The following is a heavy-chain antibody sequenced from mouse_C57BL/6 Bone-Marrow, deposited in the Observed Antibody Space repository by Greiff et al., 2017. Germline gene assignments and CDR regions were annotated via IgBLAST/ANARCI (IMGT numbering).Heavy chain of an antibody. CDR1: GYTFTSYW. CDR2: IRPSDSDT. D-gene: IGHD1-1*01. Sequence: QVQLQQPGAELVKPGASVKVSCKASGYTFTSYWMHWVKQRPGQGLEWIGRIRPSDSDTNYNQKFKGKATLTVDKSTSTAYMQLSSLTSEDSAVYYGAISLITTVVATTHYAMDYWGQGTSVTVSA. V-gene: IGHV1-74*01. J-gene: IGHJ4*01. CDR3: AISLITTVVATTHYAMDY.